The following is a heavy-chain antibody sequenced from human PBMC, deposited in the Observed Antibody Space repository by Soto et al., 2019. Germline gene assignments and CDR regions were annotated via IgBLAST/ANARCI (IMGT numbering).Heavy chain of an antibody. D-gene: IGHD2-2*01. V-gene: IGHV3-23*01. CDR2: IGESGTPT. J-gene: IGHJ6*02. Sequence: EVQLLESGGGLVQPGGSLRLSCAASGFTFSSYALKWVRQAPGKGLEWVSLIGESGTPTYYADSVKGRFTISRDNSGNTLFLEMDSLRAEDTAVYYCARYIPGVRYYGMDVWGQGTQVTVS. CDR1: GFTFSSYA. CDR3: ARYIPGVRYYGMDV.